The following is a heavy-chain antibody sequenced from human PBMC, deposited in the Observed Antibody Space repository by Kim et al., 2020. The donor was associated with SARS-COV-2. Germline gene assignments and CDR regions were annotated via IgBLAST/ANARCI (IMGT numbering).Heavy chain of an antibody. D-gene: IGHD6-19*01. CDR2: INHSGST. V-gene: IGHV4-34*01. CDR1: GGSFSGYY. J-gene: IGHJ4*02. Sequence: SETLSLTCAVYGGSFSGYYWSWIRQPPGKGLEWIGEINHSGSTNYNPSLKSRVTISVDTSKNQFSLKLSSVTAADTAVYYCARRGHSPKYSSGHRNWGQGTLVTVSS. CDR3: ARRGHSPKYSSGHRN.